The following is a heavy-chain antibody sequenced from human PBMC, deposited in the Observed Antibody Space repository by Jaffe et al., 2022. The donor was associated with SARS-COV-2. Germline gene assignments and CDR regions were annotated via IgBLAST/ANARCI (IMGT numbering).Heavy chain of an antibody. D-gene: IGHD3-22*01. Sequence: QVQLQESGPGLVKPSQTLSLTCTVSGGSISSGDYYWSWIRQPPGKGLEWIGYIYYSGSTYYNPSLKSRVTISVDTSKNQFSLKLSSVTAADTAVYYCAREGSHYYDSSVKFWAFDIWGQGTMVTVSS. CDR3: AREGSHYYDSSVKFWAFDI. V-gene: IGHV4-30-4*01. CDR1: GGSISSGDYY. CDR2: IYYSGST. J-gene: IGHJ3*02.